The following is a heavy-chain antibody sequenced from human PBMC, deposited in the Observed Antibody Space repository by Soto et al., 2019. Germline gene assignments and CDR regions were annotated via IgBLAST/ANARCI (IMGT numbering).Heavy chain of an antibody. D-gene: IGHD2-15*01. CDR1: GFTFSSYA. CDR2: ISGSGGST. CDR3: AKSGEGYCSGGSCYTYYYYYYMDV. J-gene: IGHJ6*03. Sequence: EVQLLESGGGLVQPGGSLRLSCAASGFTFSSYAMSWVRQAPGKGLEWVSAISGSGGSTYYADSVKGRFTISRDNSKNTMYLKMNSLRAEDTAVYYCAKSGEGYCSGGSCYTYYYYYYMDVWGKGTTVTVSS. V-gene: IGHV3-23*01.